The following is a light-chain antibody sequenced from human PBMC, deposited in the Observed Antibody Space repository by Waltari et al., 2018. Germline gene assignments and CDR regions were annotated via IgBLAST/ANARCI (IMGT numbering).Light chain of an antibody. J-gene: IGLJ3*02. CDR1: ILAKKY. CDR3: YSAADNAVGV. V-gene: IGLV3-27*01. Sequence: SYDLTQPSSVSVSPGQPARITCSGDILAKKYGRWFQQKPGQAPVQVIYKDNERPSGSPERFSGSSSGTTVTLTISGAHVDDEADYYCYSAADNAVGVFGGGTKLTV. CDR2: KDN.